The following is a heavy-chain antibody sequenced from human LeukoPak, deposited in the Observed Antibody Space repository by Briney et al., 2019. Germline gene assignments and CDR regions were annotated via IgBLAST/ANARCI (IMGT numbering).Heavy chain of an antibody. CDR2: INHSGST. J-gene: IGHJ4*02. Sequence: SETLSLTCAVYGGSFSGYYWSWIRQPPGKGLEWIGEINHSGSTNYNPSLKSRVTISVDTSKNQFSLKLSSVTAADTAVYYCAKDILRYVDIVATIWRYYFDYWGQGTLVTVSS. CDR1: GGSFSGYY. D-gene: IGHD5-12*01. CDR3: AKDILRYVDIVATIWRYYFDY. V-gene: IGHV4-34*01.